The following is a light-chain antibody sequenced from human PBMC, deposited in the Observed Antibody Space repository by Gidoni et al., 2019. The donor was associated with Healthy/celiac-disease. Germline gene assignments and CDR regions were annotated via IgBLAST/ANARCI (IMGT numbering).Light chain of an antibody. CDR2: WAS. Sequence: DIEMTQSPDSLAVSLGEGATINCKSSRSVLYSSNNKNHLAWYQQKPGQPPKLPIYWASTRESGVPDRFSGSGSGPDFTLTISSLQAEDVAVYYCHQYYSTPPVTFGPGTKVDIK. CDR1: RSVLYSSNNKNH. V-gene: IGKV4-1*01. CDR3: HQYYSTPPVT. J-gene: IGKJ3*01.